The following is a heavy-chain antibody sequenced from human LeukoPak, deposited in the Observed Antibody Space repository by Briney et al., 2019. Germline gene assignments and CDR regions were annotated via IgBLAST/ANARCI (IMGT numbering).Heavy chain of an antibody. CDR1: GFTFGDYA. D-gene: IGHD1-26*01. V-gene: IGHV3-49*05. Sequence: KAGGSLRLSCTASGFTFGDYAMSWFRQAPGKGLEWVGFIRSKAYGGTTEYAASVKGRFTISRDDSKSIAHLQMNSLKIEDTAVYYCTRVPLIVGATRWNFDYWGQGTLVTVSS. J-gene: IGHJ4*02. CDR3: TRVPLIVGATRWNFDY. CDR2: IRSKAYGGTT.